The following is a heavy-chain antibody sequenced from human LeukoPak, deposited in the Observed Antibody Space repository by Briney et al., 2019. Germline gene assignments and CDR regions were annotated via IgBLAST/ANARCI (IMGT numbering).Heavy chain of an antibody. J-gene: IGHJ4*02. V-gene: IGHV3-48*03. CDR3: AKDWGRWLQLRPYFDY. CDR1: GFTFSSYE. CDR2: ISSSGSTI. Sequence: GGSLRLSCAASGFTFSSYEMNWVRQAPGKGLEWVSYISSSGSTIYYADSVKGRFTISRDNSKNTLYLQMNSLRAEDTAVYYCAKDWGRWLQLRPYFDYWGQGTLVTVSS. D-gene: IGHD5-24*01.